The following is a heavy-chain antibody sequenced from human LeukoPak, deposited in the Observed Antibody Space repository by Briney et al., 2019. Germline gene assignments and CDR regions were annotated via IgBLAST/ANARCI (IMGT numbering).Heavy chain of an antibody. D-gene: IGHD5-12*01. CDR3: ARGKGSESGYDYFLDY. CDR1: GXTFSSYA. V-gene: IGHV3-30-3*01. J-gene: IGHJ4*02. Sequence: QPGGSLRLSCAASGXTFSSYAMHWVRQAPGKGLEWVTLFSHDGSSKYYADSVRGRFTISRDNSKNTLYLQMNSLRADDSAVYYCARGKGSESGYDYFLDYWGQGTLVTVSS. CDR2: FSHDGSSK.